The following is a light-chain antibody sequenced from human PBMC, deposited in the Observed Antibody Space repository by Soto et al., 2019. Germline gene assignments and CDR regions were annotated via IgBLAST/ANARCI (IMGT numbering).Light chain of an antibody. CDR1: QSISSW. J-gene: IGKJ3*01. V-gene: IGKV1-5*03. CDR3: QQSYTTLFT. CDR2: KAS. Sequence: DIQMPQSPSTLSASVGDRVTITCRASQSISSWLAWYQQKPGKAPKLLIYKASTLKSGVPSRFSGSGSGTEFTLTISSLQPDDFATYYCQQSYTTLFTFGPGTKVDI.